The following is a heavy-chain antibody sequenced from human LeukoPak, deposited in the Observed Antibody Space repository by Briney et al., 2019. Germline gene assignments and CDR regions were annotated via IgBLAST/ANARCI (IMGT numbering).Heavy chain of an antibody. J-gene: IGHJ4*02. CDR2: IYYSGST. D-gene: IGHD6-6*01. Sequence: SETLSLTCTVSGGSISSYYWSWIRQPPGKGLEWIGYIYYSGSTNYNPSLKSRVTISVDTSKNQFSLKLSSVTAADTAVYYCARVVRGIAARPELVDYWGQGTLVTVSS. V-gene: IGHV4-59*01. CDR1: GGSISSYY. CDR3: ARVVRGIAARPELVDY.